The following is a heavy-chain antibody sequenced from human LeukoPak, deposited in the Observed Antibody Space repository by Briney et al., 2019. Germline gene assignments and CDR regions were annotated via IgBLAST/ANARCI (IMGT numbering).Heavy chain of an antibody. V-gene: IGHV5-51*01. CDR1: GYSFTSFW. CDR2: IYPGDSDT. D-gene: IGHD2-2*01. CDR3: ARLSGSTSAPSDY. Sequence: GESLKISCKGSGYSFTSFWIGWVRQMPGKGLEWMGIIYPGDSDTRYSPSFQGQVTISADKSISTAYPQWSSLKASDTAMYYCARLSGSTSAPSDYWGQGTLVTVSS. J-gene: IGHJ4*02.